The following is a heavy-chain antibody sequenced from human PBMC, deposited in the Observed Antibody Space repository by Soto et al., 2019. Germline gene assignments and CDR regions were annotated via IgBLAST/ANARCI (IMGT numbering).Heavy chain of an antibody. CDR2: IKSKTDGGTT. D-gene: IGHD2-2*01. J-gene: IGHJ6*02. CDR1: GFTFSNAW. V-gene: IGHV3-15*01. Sequence: PGGSLRLSCAASGFTFSNAWMSWVRQAPGKGPEWVGRIKSKTDGGTTDYAAPVKGRFTISRDDSKNTLYLQMNSLKTEDTAVYYCTSVVVVPAAMDYYYGMDVWGRGTTVTVSS. CDR3: TSVVVVPAAMDYYYGMDV.